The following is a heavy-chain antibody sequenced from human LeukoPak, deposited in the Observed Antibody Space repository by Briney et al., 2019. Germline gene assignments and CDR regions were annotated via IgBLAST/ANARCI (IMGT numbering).Heavy chain of an antibody. V-gene: IGHV3-33*01. Sequence: GGSLRLSCTTSGFTFTNYGINWVRQAPGKGLEWVAAIWYDGSKTSYTDSVKGRFTVSRDISKNTVYLQMDGLKAEDTAVYYCARDDCSTTPCYAYWGQGTLVTVSS. J-gene: IGHJ4*02. D-gene: IGHD2-2*01. CDR3: ARDDCSTTPCYAY. CDR2: IWYDGSKT. CDR1: GFTFTNYG.